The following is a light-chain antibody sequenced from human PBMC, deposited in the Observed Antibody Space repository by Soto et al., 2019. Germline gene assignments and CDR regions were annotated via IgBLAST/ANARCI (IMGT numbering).Light chain of an antibody. Sequence: QSALTQPASVSGSPGRSVTISCTGTSSDVGDFNYVSWYQHLPGRAPKLIIYDVTNRPSGISYRFSASKSGRTAYLTISGLQDEDEAYYYCSSYSSSTTHVVFGGGTKLTVL. CDR2: DVT. CDR3: SSYSSSTTHVV. V-gene: IGLV2-14*03. CDR1: SSDVGDFNY. J-gene: IGLJ2*01.